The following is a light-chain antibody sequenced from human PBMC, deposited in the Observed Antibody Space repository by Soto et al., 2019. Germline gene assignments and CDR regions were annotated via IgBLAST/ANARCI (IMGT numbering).Light chain of an antibody. CDR2: DVS. J-gene: IGLJ2*01. CDR1: SSDADAYNY. V-gene: IGLV2-14*03. Sequence: QSALTQPASVSGSPGQSIIISCTGTSSDADAYNYVSWYQHHPGKAPKLLIYDVSNRPSGISNRFPGSKSGNTASLTISGLQPEDEADYFCSSYTSSTILFGGGTKVTVL. CDR3: SSYTSSTIL.